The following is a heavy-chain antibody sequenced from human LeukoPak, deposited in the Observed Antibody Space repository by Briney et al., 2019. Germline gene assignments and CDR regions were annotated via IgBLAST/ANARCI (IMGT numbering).Heavy chain of an antibody. Sequence: SETLSLTCAVYGGSFSGYYWSWIRQPPGKGREWIGEINHSGSTNYNPSLKSRVTISVDTSKNQFSLKLSSVTAADTAVYYCARLGVARYFDWLGFDYWGQGTLVTVSS. CDR2: INHSGST. J-gene: IGHJ4*02. D-gene: IGHD3-9*01. CDR1: GGSFSGYY. V-gene: IGHV4-34*01. CDR3: ARLGVARYFDWLGFDY.